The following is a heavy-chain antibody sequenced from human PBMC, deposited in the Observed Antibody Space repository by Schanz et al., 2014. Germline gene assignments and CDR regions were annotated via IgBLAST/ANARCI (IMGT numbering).Heavy chain of an antibody. Sequence: QVQLVESGGGLVKPGGSLRLSCTASGFTFSDYYMTWIRQAPGKGLEWVSYISGTTTYTNYAVSVKGRFTISRDNSKNALDLQMNSLSGDDTAVYYCASRLAWEVNWGQGTLVTVSS. V-gene: IGHV3-11*05. CDR3: ASRLAWEVN. CDR1: GFTFSDYY. J-gene: IGHJ4*02. D-gene: IGHD3-10*01. CDR2: ISGTTTYT.